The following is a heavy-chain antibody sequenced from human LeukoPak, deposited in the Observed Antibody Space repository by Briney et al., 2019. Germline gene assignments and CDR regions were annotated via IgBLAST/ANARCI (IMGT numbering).Heavy chain of an antibody. V-gene: IGHV4-34*01. D-gene: IGHD6-13*01. CDR3: ARGQYSSSWYVTRAEYFQH. Sequence: PSETLSLTCAVYGGSFSGYYWSWIRQPPGKGLEWIGEINHSGSTNYNPSLKSRVTISVDTSKNQFSLKLSSVTAADTAVYYCARGQYSSSWYVTRAEYFQHWGQGTLVTVSS. CDR2: INHSGST. J-gene: IGHJ1*01. CDR1: GGSFSGYY.